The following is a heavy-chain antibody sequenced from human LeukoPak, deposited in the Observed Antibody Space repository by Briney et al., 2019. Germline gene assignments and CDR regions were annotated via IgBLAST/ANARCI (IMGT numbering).Heavy chain of an antibody. Sequence: PSETLSLTCTVSGGSISSSSSYWGWIRQPPGKGLEWIGNIFYSGTTYYNPSLKSRVTISLDTSKNQFSLRLSSVTAADTAFYYCVRLPTGYPNWFGPWGQGTLVTVSS. D-gene: IGHD3-9*01. J-gene: IGHJ5*02. CDR3: VRLPTGYPNWFGP. V-gene: IGHV4-39*01. CDR1: GGSISSSSSY. CDR2: IFYSGTT.